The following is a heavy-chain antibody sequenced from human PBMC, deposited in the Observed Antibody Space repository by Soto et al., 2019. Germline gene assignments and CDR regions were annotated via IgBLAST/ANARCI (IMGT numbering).Heavy chain of an antibody. V-gene: IGHV1-18*04. CDR2: INPDNGNT. J-gene: IGHJ5*02. D-gene: IGHD6-6*01. Sequence: ASAKVSCKASGSTFTTYGMGWVGQAPGQGLEWMGWINPDNGNTNSAQRFQDRVIITRDTSATTAYMDLSSLRSEDTAVYYCARVPATFIAARHGNWFDPWGQGTLVTVSS. CDR1: GSTFTTYG. CDR3: ARVPATFIAARHGNWFDP.